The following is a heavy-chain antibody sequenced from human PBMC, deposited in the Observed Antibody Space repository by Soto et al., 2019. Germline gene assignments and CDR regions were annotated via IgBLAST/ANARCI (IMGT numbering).Heavy chain of an antibody. CDR3: VRGASSGYYRIDY. Sequence: DVHLVESGGDLVHPGGSLRLSCAASGFTFSSYWMHWVRQVPGKGLVWVSRISPDGKNTNYADSGKGRFTISRDNAKNTVFLQMNSLRVEDMAVYYCVRGASSGYYRIDYWGQGALVTVSS. CDR2: ISPDGKNT. V-gene: IGHV3-74*01. CDR1: GFTFSSYW. J-gene: IGHJ4*02. D-gene: IGHD3-22*01.